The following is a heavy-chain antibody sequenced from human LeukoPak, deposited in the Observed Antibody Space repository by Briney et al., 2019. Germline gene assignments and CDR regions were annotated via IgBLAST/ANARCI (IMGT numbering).Heavy chain of an antibody. D-gene: IGHD3-3*01. V-gene: IGHV3-23*01. J-gene: IGHJ3*02. Sequence: GGSLRLSCAASGLTFTTYAMTWVRQAPGKGLEWVSGITGSGASTYYTNSVKGRFTISRDNSKDTLYLQMNSLRVDDTAVYYCAKRDSSSDFWSGYHAFDIWGQGTMVTVSS. CDR1: GLTFTTYA. CDR3: AKRDSSSDFWSGYHAFDI. CDR2: ITGSGAST.